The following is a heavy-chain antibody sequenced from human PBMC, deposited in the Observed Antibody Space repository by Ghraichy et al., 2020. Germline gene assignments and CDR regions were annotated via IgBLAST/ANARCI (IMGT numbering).Heavy chain of an antibody. D-gene: IGHD2-21*02. Sequence: GGSLRLSCAASGFTFSSYSMNWVRQAPGKGLEWVSSISSSSSSIYYADSVKGRFTISRDNAKNSLYLQMNSLRAEDTAVYYCARALGGDYNIYYGMDVWGQGTTVTVSS. V-gene: IGHV3-21*01. CDR3: ARALGGDYNIYYGMDV. J-gene: IGHJ6*02. CDR1: GFTFSSYS. CDR2: ISSSSSSI.